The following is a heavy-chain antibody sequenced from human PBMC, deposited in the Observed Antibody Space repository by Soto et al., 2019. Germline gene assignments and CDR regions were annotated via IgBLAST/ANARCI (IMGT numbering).Heavy chain of an antibody. CDR1: GYSFTSYW. D-gene: IGHD6-13*01. CDR2: IDPSDSYT. J-gene: IGHJ4*02. V-gene: IGHV5-10-1*01. CDR3: ARLQAAAGDNDLTFDY. Sequence: EVQLVQSGAEVKKPGESLRISCKGSGYSFTSYWLSLVRQMPGKGLEWMGRIDPSDSYTNYSPAFQGHVTISADKSISTAYLQWSSLKASDTAMYYCARLQAAAGDNDLTFDYWGQGTLVTVSS.